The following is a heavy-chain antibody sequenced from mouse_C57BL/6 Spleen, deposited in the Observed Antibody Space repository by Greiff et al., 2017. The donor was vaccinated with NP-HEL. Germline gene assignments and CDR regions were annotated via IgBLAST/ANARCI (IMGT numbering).Heavy chain of an antibody. D-gene: IGHD1-1*01. V-gene: IGHV1-82*01. CDR2: IYPGDGDT. CDR3: AREGDYYGSSYAWFAY. J-gene: IGHJ3*01. Sequence: QVQLQQSGPELVKPGASVKISCKASGYAFSSSWMNWVKQRPGKGLEWIGRIYPGDGDTNYNGTFKGKATLTADKSSSTAYMQLSSLTSEDSAVYFCAREGDYYGSSYAWFAYWGQGTLVTVSA. CDR1: GYAFSSSW.